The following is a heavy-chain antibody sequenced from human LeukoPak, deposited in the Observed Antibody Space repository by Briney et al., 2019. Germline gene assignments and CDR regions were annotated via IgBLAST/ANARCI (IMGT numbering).Heavy chain of an antibody. CDR1: GYTFTNYG. D-gene: IGHD2-2*01. V-gene: IGHV1-18*01. J-gene: IGHJ6*02. CDR3: GRDLDIVVALAAPRSYGIDV. Sequence: ASVKLSCKASGYTFTNYGISWVRQAPGQGLEWMGWISAYNGNTNNVQKLKGRVTMTTDTSTSTAYMELRSLRSDDTAVYYCGRDLDIVVALAAPRSYGIDVWGQGTPVTVSS. CDR2: ISAYNGNT.